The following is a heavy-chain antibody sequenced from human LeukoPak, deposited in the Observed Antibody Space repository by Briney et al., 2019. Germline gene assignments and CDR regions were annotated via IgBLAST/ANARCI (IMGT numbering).Heavy chain of an antibody. CDR2: ISGSGGST. J-gene: IGHJ4*02. CDR1: GFTFSSYA. D-gene: IGHD3-10*01. CDR3: AKVRGMVRGVSDFDY. V-gene: IGHV3-23*01. Sequence: GGSLRLSCAASGFTFSSYAMSWVGQAPGKGLEWVSAISGSGGSTYYADSVKGRFTISRDNSKNTLYLQMNSLRAEDTAVYYCAKVRGMVRGVSDFDYWGQGTLVTVSS.